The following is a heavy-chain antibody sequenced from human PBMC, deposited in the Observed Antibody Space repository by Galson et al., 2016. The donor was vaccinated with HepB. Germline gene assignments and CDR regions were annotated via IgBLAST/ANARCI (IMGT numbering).Heavy chain of an antibody. Sequence: SLRLSCAASGFTVSSNYMSWVRQAPGKGLEWVGSIRKKDYGGTTDYAASVQGRFTISRDDSRNIAYLQMDSLKTEDTGVYYCAHDTSGYSYFFDYWGQGTLVTVSS. CDR1: GFTVSSNY. CDR3: AHDTSGYSYFFDY. J-gene: IGHJ4*02. D-gene: IGHD3-22*01. CDR2: IRKKDYGGTT. V-gene: IGHV3-71*03.